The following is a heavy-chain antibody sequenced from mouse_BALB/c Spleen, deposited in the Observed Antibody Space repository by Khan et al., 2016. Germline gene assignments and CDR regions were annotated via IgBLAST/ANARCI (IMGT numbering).Heavy chain of an antibody. CDR1: GYTFTDYS. D-gene: IGHD2-1*01. CDR2: INTATGEP. J-gene: IGHJ2*01. Sequence: QIQLVQSGPELKKPGETVKISCKASGYTFTDYSMHWVKQAPGKGLKWMGWINTATGEPTYADDFKGRFAFSLETSASTAYLQINNLKNEDTATYFGASGNYEGFDYWGQGTTLTVSS. V-gene: IGHV9-2-1*01. CDR3: ASGNYEGFDY.